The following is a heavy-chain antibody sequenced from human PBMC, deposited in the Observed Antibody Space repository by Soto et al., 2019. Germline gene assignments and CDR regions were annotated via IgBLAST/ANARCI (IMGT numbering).Heavy chain of an antibody. CDR3: ARDLLNYDILTGYYKYYYYGMDV. CDR1: GYTFTSYY. Sequence: GASVKVSCKASGYTFTSYYMHWVRQAPGQGLEWMGIINPSGGSTSYAQKFQGRVTMTRDTSTSTVYMELSSLRSEDTAVYYCARDLLNYDILTGYYKYYYYGMDVWGQGTTVTVSS. J-gene: IGHJ6*02. CDR2: INPSGGST. D-gene: IGHD3-9*01. V-gene: IGHV1-46*01.